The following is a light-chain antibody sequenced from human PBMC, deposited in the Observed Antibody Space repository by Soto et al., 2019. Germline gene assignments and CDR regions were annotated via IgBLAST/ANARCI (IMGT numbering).Light chain of an antibody. J-gene: IGKJ1*01. V-gene: IGKV1-39*01. CDR3: HQSYSAPWT. Sequence: DIEMTQSPFSLSASVGDRVTITCRASQSISNYLNWYQKKPGKAPKLLIYTASSLQSGVSSRFSGGGSGTDFTLTVSSLQPEDFATYYGHQSYSAPWTFGQGTKVELK. CDR2: TAS. CDR1: QSISNY.